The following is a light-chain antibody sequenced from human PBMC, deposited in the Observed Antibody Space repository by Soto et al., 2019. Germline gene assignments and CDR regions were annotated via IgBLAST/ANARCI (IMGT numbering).Light chain of an antibody. CDR1: SSDIGGYNY. V-gene: IGLV2-14*01. CDR3: SSYTSSNPLVV. J-gene: IGLJ2*01. Sequence: QSALTQPASVSESPGQSITIPCTGTSSDIGGYNYVSWYQQYPGKAPKLMIYDVTNRPSGVSNRFSGSKSGNTASLTISGLQAEDEANYYCSSYTSSNPLVVFGGGTKLTVL. CDR2: DVT.